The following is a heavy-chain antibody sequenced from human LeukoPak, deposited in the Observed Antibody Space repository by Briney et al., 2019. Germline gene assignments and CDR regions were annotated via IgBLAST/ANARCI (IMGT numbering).Heavy chain of an antibody. CDR3: ARARGDCPFGY. V-gene: IGHV1-46*01. D-gene: IGHD2-21*02. CDR2: INPSGGST. Sequence: ASVKVSCKASGYTSTSYYMHWVRQAPGQGLERMGIINPSGGSTSYAQKFQGRVTMTRDTSTSTVYMELSSLRSEDTAVYYCARARGDCPFGYWGQGTLVTVSS. J-gene: IGHJ4*02. CDR1: GYTSTSYY.